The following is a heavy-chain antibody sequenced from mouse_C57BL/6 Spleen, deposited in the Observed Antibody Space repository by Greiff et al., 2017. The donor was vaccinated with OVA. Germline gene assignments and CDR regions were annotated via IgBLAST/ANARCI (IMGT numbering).Heavy chain of an antibody. CDR1: GFTFSSYA. V-gene: IGHV5-4*03. D-gene: IGHD2-1*01. CDR2: ISDGGSYT. J-gene: IGHJ1*03. Sequence: EVMLVESGGGLVKPGGSLKLSCAASGFTFSSYAMPWVRQTPEKRLEWVATISDGGSYTYYPDNVKGRFTISRDNAKNNLYLQMSHLKSEDTAMYYCARVYGKDRYFDVWGTGTTVTVSS. CDR3: ARVYGKDRYFDV.